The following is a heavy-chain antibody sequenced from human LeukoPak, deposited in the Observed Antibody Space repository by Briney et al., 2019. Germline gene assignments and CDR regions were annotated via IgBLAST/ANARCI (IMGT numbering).Heavy chain of an antibody. Sequence: GGSLRLSRAASGFTLSSYWMSWVRQAPGNGLVWVANIKQDASEKYYVDSVKGRFTISRDNAKNSVYLQRNSLRAEDTAVYYCATYSSLNAREFQYWGQGTLVTVSS. CDR1: GFTLSSYW. CDR2: IKQDASEK. D-gene: IGHD3-22*01. V-gene: IGHV3-7*01. J-gene: IGHJ1*01. CDR3: ATYSSLNAREFQY.